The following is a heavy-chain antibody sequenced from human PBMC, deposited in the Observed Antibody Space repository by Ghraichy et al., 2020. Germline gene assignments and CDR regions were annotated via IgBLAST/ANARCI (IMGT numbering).Heavy chain of an antibody. CDR3: AKDAVRGVITRLFDY. CDR2: ISGSGGST. CDR1: GFTFSSYA. V-gene: IGHV3-23*01. J-gene: IGHJ4*02. Sequence: GGSLRLSCAASGFTFSSYAMSWVRQAPGKGLEWVSAISGSGGSTYYADSVNGRFTISRDNSKNTLYLQMNSLRAEDTAVYYCAKDAVRGVITRLFDYWGQGTLVTVSS. D-gene: IGHD3-10*01.